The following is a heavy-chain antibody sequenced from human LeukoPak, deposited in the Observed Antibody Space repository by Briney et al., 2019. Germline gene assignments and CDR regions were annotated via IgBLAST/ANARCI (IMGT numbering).Heavy chain of an antibody. CDR3: AALYGDYGNFDY. J-gene: IGHJ4*02. V-gene: IGHV1-2*02. Sequence: GASVKVSCKASGYTFTGYYMHWVRQAPGQGLEWMGWINPNSGGTNYAQKFQGRVTMTRDTSISTAYMELSSLRSEDTAVYYCAALYGDYGNFDYWGQGTLVTVSS. CDR1: GYTFTGYY. D-gene: IGHD4-17*01. CDR2: INPNSGGT.